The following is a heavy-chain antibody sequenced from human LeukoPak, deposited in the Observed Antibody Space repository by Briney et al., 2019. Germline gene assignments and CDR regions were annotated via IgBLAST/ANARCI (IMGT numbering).Heavy chain of an antibody. Sequence: ASVKVSCKASGYTFTGYYMHWVRQAPGQGLEWMGWINPNSGGTNYAQKFQGRVTMTRDTSISTAYMELSRLRSDDTAVYYCARRPKIRYCSGGSCYYYYYMDVWGKGTTVTVSS. CDR1: GYTFTGYY. V-gene: IGHV1-2*02. CDR3: ARRPKIRYCSGGSCYYYYYMDV. CDR2: INPNSGGT. J-gene: IGHJ6*03. D-gene: IGHD2-15*01.